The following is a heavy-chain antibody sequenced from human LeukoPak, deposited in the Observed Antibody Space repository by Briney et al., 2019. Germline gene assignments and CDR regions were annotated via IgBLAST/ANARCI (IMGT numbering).Heavy chain of an antibody. CDR3: ARARMNYFQH. CDR2: IYYSGST. J-gene: IGHJ1*01. V-gene: IGHV4-59*01. CDR1: GGSISSYY. Sequence: SETLSLTCTVSGGSISSYYWSWIRQPQGKGLEWIGYIYYSGSTNYNPSLKSRVTISVDTSKNQFSLKLSSVTAADTAVYYCARARMNYFQHWGQGTLVTVSS. D-gene: IGHD1-14*01.